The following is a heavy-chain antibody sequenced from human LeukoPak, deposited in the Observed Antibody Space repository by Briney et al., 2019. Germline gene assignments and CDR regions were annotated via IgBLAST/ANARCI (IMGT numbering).Heavy chain of an antibody. D-gene: IGHD2-2*01. CDR1: GFTFSSYA. V-gene: IGHV3-23*01. CDR3: ARGRKCSNPSCFFWFDP. J-gene: IGHJ5*02. CDR2: ISGSGGST. Sequence: GGSLRLSCAASGFTFSSYAMSWVRQAPGKGLEWVSAISGSGGSTYYADSVKGRFTISRDNSKNTLYLQMNSLRAEDTAVYYCARGRKCSNPSCFFWFDPWGQGTLVTVSS.